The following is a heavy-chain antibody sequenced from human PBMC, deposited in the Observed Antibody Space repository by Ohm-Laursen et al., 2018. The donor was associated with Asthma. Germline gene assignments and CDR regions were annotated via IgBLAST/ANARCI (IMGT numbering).Heavy chain of an antibody. CDR2: IYYSGST. J-gene: IGHJ4*02. Sequence: SETLSLTCTVSGGSISSYYWSWIRQPPEKGLEWIGYIYYSGSTNYNPSLKSRVTISVDTSKNQFSLKLSSVTAADTAVYYCAREIGDYFDYWGQGTLVTVSS. D-gene: IGHD3-22*01. CDR1: GGSISSYY. V-gene: IGHV4-59*01. CDR3: AREIGDYFDY.